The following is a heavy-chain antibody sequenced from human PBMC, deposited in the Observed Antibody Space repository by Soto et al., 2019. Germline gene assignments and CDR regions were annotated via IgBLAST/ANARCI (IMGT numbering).Heavy chain of an antibody. D-gene: IGHD3-3*01. V-gene: IGHV4-38-2*02. CDR1: GYSISSGYY. CDR3: AREGRGPLRFLEWIHYYYGMDV. CDR2: IYHSGST. J-gene: IGHJ6*02. Sequence: KPSETLSLTCAVSGYSISSGYYWGWIRQPPGKGLEWIGSIYHSGSTYYNPSLKSRVTISVDTSKNQFSLKLSSVTAADTAVYYCAREGRGPLRFLEWIHYYYGMDVWGQGTTVTVSS.